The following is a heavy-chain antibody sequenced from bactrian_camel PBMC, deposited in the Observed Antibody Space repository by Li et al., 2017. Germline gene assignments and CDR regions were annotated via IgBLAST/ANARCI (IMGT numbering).Heavy chain of an antibody. J-gene: IGHJ6*01. CDR2: MTSAGVT. V-gene: IGHV3S53*01. D-gene: IGHD6*01. Sequence: VQLVESGGGSVQAGGSLRLSCAASGAMNRCIGWFRQPPGKEREGVARMTSAGVTTYADSVKDRFIISKDNNKDMTYLQMSSLKLEDTAMYYCAVGHWGGGSCFPAAGYWGQGTQVTVS. CDR3: AVGHWGGGSCFPAAGY. CDR1: GAMNRC.